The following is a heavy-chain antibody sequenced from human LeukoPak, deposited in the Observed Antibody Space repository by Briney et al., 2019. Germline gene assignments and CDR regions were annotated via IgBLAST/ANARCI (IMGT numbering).Heavy chain of an antibody. J-gene: IGHJ5*02. D-gene: IGHD5-12*01. Sequence: ASVKVSCKASGYTFDDEYIHWVRQAPGLGLEWMGRINPKNGDTNYAQKFQGRVTMTRDTSISTAYMELRRLKSDDSAVYYCARRVQKLVATSWFDPWGQGTLVTVSS. CDR3: ARRVQKLVATSWFDP. CDR2: INPKNGDT. CDR1: GYTFDDEY. V-gene: IGHV1-2*06.